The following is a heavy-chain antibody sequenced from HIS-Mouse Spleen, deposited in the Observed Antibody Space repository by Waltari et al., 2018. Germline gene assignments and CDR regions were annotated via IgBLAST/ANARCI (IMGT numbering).Heavy chain of an antibody. CDR1: GYTFTSYY. CDR3: ARVYHSSSYAFDY. J-gene: IGHJ4*02. Sequence: QVQLVQSGAEVKKPGASVKVSCKASGYTFTSYYMHWVRQGPGQGLEWMGIINTRGASPSYAQKFQGRVTMTRDTSTSTVYMELSSLRSEDTAVYYCARVYHSSSYAFDYWGQGTLVTVSS. D-gene: IGHD6-6*01. CDR2: INTRGASP. V-gene: IGHV1-46*03.